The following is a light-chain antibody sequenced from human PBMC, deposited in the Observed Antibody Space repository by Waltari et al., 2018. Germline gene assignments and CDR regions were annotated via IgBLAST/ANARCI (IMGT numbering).Light chain of an antibody. CDR2: NEK. CDR1: FLGSKL. J-gene: IGLJ1*01. Sequence: TQPTSLSPDPGQTASLTCWGLFLGSKLVRLYRQRPGQAPKLVIYNEKERPSGISERISGSNSGSRATLIINEVEAGDEADYYCQVWDSKNAQYVFGPGTKVTVL. CDR3: QVWDSKNAQYV. V-gene: IGLV3-21*02.